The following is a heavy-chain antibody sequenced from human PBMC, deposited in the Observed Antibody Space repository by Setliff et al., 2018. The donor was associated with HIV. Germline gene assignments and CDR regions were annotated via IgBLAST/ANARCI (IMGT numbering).Heavy chain of an antibody. V-gene: IGHV4-39*01. CDR3: ATYADRESNRFDP. CDR1: GDSISSSSYY. CDR2: IFYSGST. Sequence: SETLSLTCTVSGDSISSSSYYWGWIRQPPGKGLEWIGSIFYSGSTYYNPSLKSRLIMSVDTSKNQFSLKLSSVTAADTAVYYCATYADRESNRFDPWGQGILVTVSS. D-gene: IGHD3-10*01. J-gene: IGHJ5*02.